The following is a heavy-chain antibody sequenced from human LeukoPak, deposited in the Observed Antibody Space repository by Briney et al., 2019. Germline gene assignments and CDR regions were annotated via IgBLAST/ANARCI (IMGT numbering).Heavy chain of an antibody. Sequence: GSSVKVSCKASGGTFSSYAISWVRQAPGQGLEWMGRIIPIFGTANYAQKFQGRVTITTDESTSTAYMELNSLRSEDTAVYHCASPRGYSYGYWAYWGQGTLVTVSS. CDR2: IIPIFGTA. CDR1: GGTFSSYA. CDR3: ASPRGYSYGYWAY. V-gene: IGHV1-69*05. D-gene: IGHD5-18*01. J-gene: IGHJ4*02.